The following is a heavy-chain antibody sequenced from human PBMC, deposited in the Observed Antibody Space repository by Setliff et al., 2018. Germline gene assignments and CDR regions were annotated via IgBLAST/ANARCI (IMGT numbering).Heavy chain of an antibody. CDR3: ARASRFGTIKYRGDYYMDV. D-gene: IGHD3-10*01. J-gene: IGHJ6*03. V-gene: IGHV7-4-1*02. CDR2: INTNTGNP. CDR1: GYTFTTYA. Sequence: AASVKVSCKTSGYTFTTYAISWMRQAPGQGLEWMGWINTNTGNPSYAQDFTGRFVFSLGTSVSTAYLQISSLKAEDTALYYCARASRFGTIKYRGDYYMDVWGKGTTVTVSS.